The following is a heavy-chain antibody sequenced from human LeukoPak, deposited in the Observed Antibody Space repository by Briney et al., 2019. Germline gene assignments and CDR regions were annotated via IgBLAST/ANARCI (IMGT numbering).Heavy chain of an antibody. J-gene: IGHJ3*02. CDR2: ISWNSGSI. V-gene: IGHV3-9*01. CDR1: GFTFDDYA. D-gene: IGHD4-23*01. Sequence: PGGSLRLSCAASGFTFDDYAMHWVRQAPGKGLEWVSGISWNSGSIDYADSVKGRFTISRDNAKNSLYLQVNSLRAEDTALYYCAKDIGYGGSVGAFDIWGQGTMVTVSS. CDR3: AKDIGYGGSVGAFDI.